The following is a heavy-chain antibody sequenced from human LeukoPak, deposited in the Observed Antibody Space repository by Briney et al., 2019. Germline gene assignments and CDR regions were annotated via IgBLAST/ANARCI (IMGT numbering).Heavy chain of an antibody. CDR1: GFTFSSYA. CDR3: ARARAQCGGDCYSDYGY. D-gene: IGHD2-21*02. CDR2: ISGSGGNT. V-gene: IGHV3-23*01. Sequence: PGGSLRLSCAAPGFTFSSYAMSWVRQAPGKGLEWVSAISGSGGNTYYADSVKGRFTISRDNSKNTLYLQMSSLRAEDTAIYYCARARAQCGGDCYSDYGYWGQGTLVTVSS. J-gene: IGHJ4*02.